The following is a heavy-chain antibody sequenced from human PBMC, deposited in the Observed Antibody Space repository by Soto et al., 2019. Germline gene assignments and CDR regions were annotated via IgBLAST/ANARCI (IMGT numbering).Heavy chain of an antibody. V-gene: IGHV3-33*01. CDR1: GFTFSSYG. D-gene: IGHD4-4*01. CDR2: IWYDGSNK. CDR3: ARDMGPISRLRASNLLSTNYCYGMDG. Sequence: QVQLVESGGGVVQPGRSLRLSCAASGFTFSSYGMHWVRQAPGKGLEWVAVIWYDGSNKYYADSVKGRFTISRDNSKNTLYLQMNSVRAEDTAVYYCARDMGPISRLRASNLLSTNYCYGMDGWGQGTTVTVFS. J-gene: IGHJ6*02.